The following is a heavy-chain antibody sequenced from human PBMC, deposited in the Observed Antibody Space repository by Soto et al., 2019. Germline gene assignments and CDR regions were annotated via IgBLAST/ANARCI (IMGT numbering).Heavy chain of an antibody. CDR3: ARDQGVVVTADNWFDP. J-gene: IGHJ5*02. Sequence: SETLSLTCTVSGGSITDYSWVWIRQPAGKGLEWIGRIFSSGSTNYNPSLKGRITMSLDTSKNQSSLKLNSATATDTAVYFCARDQGVVVTADNWFDPWGQGILVTVSS. CDR1: GGSITDYS. CDR2: IFSSGST. V-gene: IGHV4-4*07. D-gene: IGHD2-21*02.